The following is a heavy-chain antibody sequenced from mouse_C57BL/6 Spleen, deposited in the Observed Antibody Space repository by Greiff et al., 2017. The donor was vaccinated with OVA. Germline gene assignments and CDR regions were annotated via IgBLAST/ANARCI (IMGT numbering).Heavy chain of an antibody. V-gene: IGHV1-55*01. CDR1: GYTFTSYW. J-gene: IGHJ2*01. CDR2: IYPGSGST. Sequence: QVHVKQPGAELVKPGASVKMSCKASGYTFTSYWITWVKQRPGQGLEWIGDIYPGSGSTNYNEKFKSKATLTVDTSSSTAYMQLSSLTSEDSAVYYCAGGGPGFDYWGQGTTLTVSS. CDR3: AGGGPGFDY.